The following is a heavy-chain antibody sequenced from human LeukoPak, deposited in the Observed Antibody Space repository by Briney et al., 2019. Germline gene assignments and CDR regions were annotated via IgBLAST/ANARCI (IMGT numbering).Heavy chain of an antibody. Sequence: GGSLRLSCAASGFTFDDYAMHWVRQAPGKGLDWVSGISWSSGSIAYADSVKGRFTISRDNAKNSLYLQMDSLRAKDTAFYYCAKGETIAAAVDYWGQGTLVTVSS. CDR1: GFTFDDYA. CDR2: ISWSSGSI. CDR3: AKGETIAAAVDY. J-gene: IGHJ4*02. V-gene: IGHV3-9*01. D-gene: IGHD6-13*01.